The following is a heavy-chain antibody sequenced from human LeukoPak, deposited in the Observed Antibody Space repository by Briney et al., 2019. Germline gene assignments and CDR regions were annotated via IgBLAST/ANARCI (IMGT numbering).Heavy chain of an antibody. D-gene: IGHD6-19*01. V-gene: IGHV1-69*04. CDR1: GGTFSSYA. CDR2: IIPILGIA. J-gene: IGHJ1*01. Sequence: SVKVSCEASGGTFSSYAISWVRQAPGQGLEWMGRIIPILGIANYAQKFQGRVTITADKSTSTAYMELSSLRSEDTAVYYCAREVGSSGWYAAEYFQHWGQGTLVTVSS. CDR3: AREVGSSGWYAAEYFQH.